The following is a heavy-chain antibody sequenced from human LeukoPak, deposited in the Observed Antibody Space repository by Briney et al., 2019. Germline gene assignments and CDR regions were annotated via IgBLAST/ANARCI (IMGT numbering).Heavy chain of an antibody. CDR1: GFTFSSYA. CDR3: ARESRYSSSWYGGNAFDI. J-gene: IGHJ3*02. V-gene: IGHV3-23*01. D-gene: IGHD6-13*01. Sequence: GGSLRLSCAASGFTFSSYAMSWVRQAPGKGLEWVSTISDSGGSTYYADSVKGRFTISRDNSKNTLYLQMNSLRAEDTAVYYCARESRYSSSWYGGNAFDIWGQGTMVTVSS. CDR2: ISDSGGST.